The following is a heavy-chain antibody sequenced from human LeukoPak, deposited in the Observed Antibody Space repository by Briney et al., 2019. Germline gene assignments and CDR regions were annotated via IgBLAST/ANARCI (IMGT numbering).Heavy chain of an antibody. CDR1: GGSFSGYY. V-gene: IGHV4-34*01. J-gene: IGHJ4*02. D-gene: IGHD3-22*01. CDR2: INHSGST. Sequence: SETLSLTCAVYGGSFSGYYWSWIRQPPGKVLEWIGEINHSGSTNYNPSLKSRVTISVDTSKNQFSLKLSSVTAADTAAYYCARGRRKWLSSYFDYWGQGTLVTVSS. CDR3: ARGRRKWLSSYFDY.